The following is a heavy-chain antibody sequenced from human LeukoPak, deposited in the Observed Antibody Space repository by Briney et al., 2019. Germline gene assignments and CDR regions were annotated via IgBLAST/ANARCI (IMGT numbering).Heavy chain of an antibody. CDR3: GRDVREPSSYGMDV. CDR2: ISYDGSNK. J-gene: IGHJ6*02. V-gene: IGHV3-30-3*01. D-gene: IGHD1-14*01. CDR1: GFTFSSYA. Sequence: GGSLRLSCAASGFTFSSYAMHWVRQAPGKGLEWVAVISYDGSNKYYADSVKGRFTISRDNSKNTLYLQMNSLRAEDTAVYYCGRDVREPSSYGMDVWGQGTTVTVSS.